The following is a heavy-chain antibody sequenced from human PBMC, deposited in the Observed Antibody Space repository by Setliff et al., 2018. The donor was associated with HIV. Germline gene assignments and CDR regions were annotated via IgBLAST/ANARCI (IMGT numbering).Heavy chain of an antibody. Sequence: PSVKVSCKASGYTFRSYDIIWVRQAPGQGPEWMGWISTSNGNTHYVESLQGRVTMTTDTSTSTVYMEMTSLRSDDTAVYYCARVSRSVRVVVRYSDYWGQGTLVTVSS. CDR2: ISTSNGNT. J-gene: IGHJ4*02. D-gene: IGHD3-22*01. CDR3: ARVSRSVRVVVRYSDY. V-gene: IGHV1-18*01. CDR1: GYTFRSYD.